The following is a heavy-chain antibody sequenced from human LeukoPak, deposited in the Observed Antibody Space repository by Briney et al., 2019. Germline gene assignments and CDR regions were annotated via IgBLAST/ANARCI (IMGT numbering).Heavy chain of an antibody. J-gene: IGHJ4*02. CDR1: GYTFTGYY. Sequence: GASVKVSCKASGYTFTGYYMHWVRQAPGQGLEWMGWINPNSGGTNYAQKFQGRVTMTRDTSISTAYMELSRLRSDDTAVYYCARGRYSGSYESRVFDYWGQGTLVTVSS. V-gene: IGHV1-2*02. CDR2: INPNSGGT. D-gene: IGHD1-26*01. CDR3: ARGRYSGSYESRVFDY.